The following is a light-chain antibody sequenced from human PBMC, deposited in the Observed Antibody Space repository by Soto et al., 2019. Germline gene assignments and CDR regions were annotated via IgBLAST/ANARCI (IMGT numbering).Light chain of an antibody. Sequence: EIVLTQSPGTLSLSPGERATLSCRASQSVSSNYLAWYQQKPGQAPRLLIYGASSRATGIPDRFSGSGSGTDFTLTLSRLEPEDFAVYYCQQYGSSPFAFGPGTKVDTK. CDR2: GAS. V-gene: IGKV3-20*01. J-gene: IGKJ3*01. CDR3: QQYGSSPFA. CDR1: QSVSSNY.